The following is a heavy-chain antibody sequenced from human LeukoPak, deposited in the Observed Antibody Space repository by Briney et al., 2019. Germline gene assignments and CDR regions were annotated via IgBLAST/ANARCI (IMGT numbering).Heavy chain of an antibody. Sequence: ASVNVSCKASGYTFTSYGISWVRQAPGQRREWMGWINAGNGNTKYSQKFQGRVTITRDTSASTAYMELSSRRSDDTAVYYCSRDYCSSISCYTGWFDPWGQGTLVTVSS. CDR1: GYTFTSYG. CDR2: INAGNGNT. CDR3: SRDYCSSISCYTGWFDP. V-gene: IGHV1-3*01. D-gene: IGHD2-2*02. J-gene: IGHJ5*02.